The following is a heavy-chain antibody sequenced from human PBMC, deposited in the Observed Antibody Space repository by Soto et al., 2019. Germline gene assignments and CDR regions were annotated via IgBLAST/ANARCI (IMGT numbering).Heavy chain of an antibody. CDR2: ISGSGGST. V-gene: IGHV3-23*01. Sequence: GGSLRLSCAASGFTFSSYAMSWVRQAPGKGLEWVSAISGSGGSTYYADSVKGRFTISRDNSKNTLYLQMNSLRAEDTAVYYCAKGRWDIVVVPAASIDYWGQGTLVTVSS. CDR1: GFTFSSYA. CDR3: AKGRWDIVVVPAASIDY. J-gene: IGHJ4*02. D-gene: IGHD2-2*01.